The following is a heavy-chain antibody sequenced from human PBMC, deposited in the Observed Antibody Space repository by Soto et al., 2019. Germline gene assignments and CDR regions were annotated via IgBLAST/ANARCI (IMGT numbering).Heavy chain of an antibody. V-gene: IGHV4-59*01. CDR3: ARDSYGSGHGFDY. CDR1: GGSISGYY. D-gene: IGHD3-10*01. CDR2: IYYSGST. J-gene: IGHJ4*02. Sequence: QVQLQESGPGLVKPSETLSLTCTVSGGSISGYYWSWIRQPPGKGLEWIGYIYYSGSTNYNPSLKSRVTISVDTSKNQFSLKLSSVTAADTAVYYCARDSYGSGHGFDYWGQGTLVTVSS.